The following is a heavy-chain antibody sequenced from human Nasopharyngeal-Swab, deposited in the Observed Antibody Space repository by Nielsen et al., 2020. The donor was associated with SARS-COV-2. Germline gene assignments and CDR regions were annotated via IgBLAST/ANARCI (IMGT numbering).Heavy chain of an antibody. CDR3: ARGLRFLEWLFDY. V-gene: IGHV4-34*01. CDR1: GGSFSGYY. Sequence: SETLSLTCAVYGGSFSGYYWSWIRQPPGKGLEWIGEINHSGSTNYNPSLKSRVTISVDTSKNQFSLKLSSVTAADTAVYYCARGLRFLEWLFDYRGQGTLVTVSS. D-gene: IGHD3-3*01. J-gene: IGHJ4*02. CDR2: INHSGST.